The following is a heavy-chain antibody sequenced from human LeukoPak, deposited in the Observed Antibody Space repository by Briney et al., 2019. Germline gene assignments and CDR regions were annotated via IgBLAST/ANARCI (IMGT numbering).Heavy chain of an antibody. J-gene: IGHJ4*02. CDR1: GYSFTSYW. D-gene: IGHD3-10*01. Sequence: GESLKISCKGSGYSFTSYWIGWVRQMPGKGLEWMGIMYPGDSDTRYSPSFQGQVTISADKSISTAYLQWSSLKASDTAMYYCARPRSYYGSGREGGFDYWGQGTLVTVSS. CDR3: ARPRSYYGSGREGGFDY. V-gene: IGHV5-51*01. CDR2: MYPGDSDT.